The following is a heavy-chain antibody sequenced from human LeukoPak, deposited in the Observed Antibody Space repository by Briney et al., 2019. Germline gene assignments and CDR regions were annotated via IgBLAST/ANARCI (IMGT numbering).Heavy chain of an antibody. V-gene: IGHV3-30-3*01. Sequence: PGGSLRLSCAASGFTFSSYAMHWVRQAPGKGLEWVAVISYDGSNKYYADSVKGRFTISRDNSKNTLYLQMNSLRAEDTAVYYCAREGGDYGDYVPFDYWGLGTLVTVSS. D-gene: IGHD4-17*01. J-gene: IGHJ4*02. CDR1: GFTFSSYA. CDR3: AREGGDYGDYVPFDY. CDR2: ISYDGSNK.